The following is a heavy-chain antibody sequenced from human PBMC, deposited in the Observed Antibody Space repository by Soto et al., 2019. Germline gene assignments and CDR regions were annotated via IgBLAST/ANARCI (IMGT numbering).Heavy chain of an antibody. D-gene: IGHD6-19*01. Sequence: EVQLVESGGGLVQPGRSLRLSCAASGFTFDDYAMHWVRQAPGKGLEWVSGISWNSGSIGYADSVKGRFTISRDNAKNSLYLQMNSLRAEDTALYYCATAPSRGWYGGYFDYWGQGTLVTVSS. CDR2: ISWNSGSI. J-gene: IGHJ4*02. CDR3: ATAPSRGWYGGYFDY. V-gene: IGHV3-9*01. CDR1: GFTFDDYA.